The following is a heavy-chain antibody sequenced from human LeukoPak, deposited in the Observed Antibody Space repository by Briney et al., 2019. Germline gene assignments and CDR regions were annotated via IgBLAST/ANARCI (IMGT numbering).Heavy chain of an antibody. V-gene: IGHV3-66*02. CDR1: GFTVSSDY. CDR3: ARDSHKLHSSAYFYFFDY. Sequence: PGGSMRLSCADSGFTVSSDYMGWVRQAPGKGLEYVSIIYSGGNTYYADSVKGRFTISRDNSKNTLYLQMNSLRAEDTAVYYCARDSHKLHSSAYFYFFDYWGQGTLVSVSS. CDR2: IYSGGNT. D-gene: IGHD3-22*01. J-gene: IGHJ4*02.